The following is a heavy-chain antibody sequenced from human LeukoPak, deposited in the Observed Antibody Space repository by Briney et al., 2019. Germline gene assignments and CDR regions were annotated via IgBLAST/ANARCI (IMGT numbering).Heavy chain of an antibody. CDR1: GFTFRWYG. CDR2: ISVSGGST. D-gene: IGHD2-21*01. V-gene: IGHV3-23*01. J-gene: IGHJ4*02. Sequence: GGSLRLSCAASGFTFRWYGMSWVRQAPGKGLEWVSGISVSGGSTYYADSAKGRFTISRDNSKNTLHLQMNTLTAEDTAVYYCAKPPPAMSVVRNFDYWGQGTLVTVSS. CDR3: AKPPPAMSVVRNFDY.